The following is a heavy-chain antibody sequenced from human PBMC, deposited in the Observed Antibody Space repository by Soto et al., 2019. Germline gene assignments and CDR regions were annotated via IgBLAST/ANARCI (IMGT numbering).Heavy chain of an antibody. CDR1: GFTFSSFE. CDR3: ARATYSSSYYFDS. J-gene: IGHJ4*02. CDR2: IGSSGSTI. V-gene: IGHV3-48*03. D-gene: IGHD6-6*01. Sequence: GGSLRLSCAASGFTFSSFEMNWVRQAPGKGLEWVSKIGSSGSTIWYADSVKGRFTISRGNAKNSLYLQMNSLRGEDTAVYYCARATYSSSYYFDSWGQGTLVTVSS.